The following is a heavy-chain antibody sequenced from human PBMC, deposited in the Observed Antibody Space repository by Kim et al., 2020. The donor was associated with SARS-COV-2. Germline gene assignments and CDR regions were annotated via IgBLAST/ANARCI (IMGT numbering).Heavy chain of an antibody. J-gene: IGHJ4*02. CDR3: AREVGSSWYSRGPFDY. V-gene: IGHV3-21*01. Sequence: GKGRFTIARDNAKNSLYRQMNSLRAEDTAVYYCAREVGSSWYSRGPFDYWGQGTLVTVSS. D-gene: IGHD6-13*01.